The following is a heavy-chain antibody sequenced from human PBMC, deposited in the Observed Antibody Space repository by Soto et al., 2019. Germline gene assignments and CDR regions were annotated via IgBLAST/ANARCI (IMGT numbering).Heavy chain of an antibody. Sequence: PGGSLRLSCVASGFTFSSYAMSWVRQVPGKGLEWVSTMSDAAGSAYYVDSVKGRFTISRDNSKKTLYLQMNSLRAEDSAVYYCARPYGGKIGDAPDLWGPGTMVTVSS. CDR1: GFTFSSYA. J-gene: IGHJ3*01. D-gene: IGHD4-17*01. CDR3: ARPYGGKIGDAPDL. CDR2: MSDAAGSA. V-gene: IGHV3-23*01.